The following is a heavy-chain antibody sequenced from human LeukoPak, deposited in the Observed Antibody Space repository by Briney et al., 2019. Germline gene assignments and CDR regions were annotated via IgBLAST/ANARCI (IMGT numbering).Heavy chain of an antibody. V-gene: IGHV3-23*01. CDR3: AKDSAFYYIDV. CDR2: ISGSGGVT. CDR1: GFTFSSYA. Sequence: GGSLRLSCAASGFTFSSYAMSWVRQAPGKGLEWVSAISGSGGVTYYADSVKGRFTISRDNSKNTLYLQMNSLKGDDTAVYYCAKDSAFYYIDVWGKGTTVIISS. J-gene: IGHJ6*03. D-gene: IGHD3-10*01.